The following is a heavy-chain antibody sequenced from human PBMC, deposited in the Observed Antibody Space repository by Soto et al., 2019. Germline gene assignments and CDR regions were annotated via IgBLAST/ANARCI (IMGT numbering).Heavy chain of an antibody. Sequence: QVQVVESGGGVVQPGRSLRLSCAASGFTFSSYGMHWVRQAPGKGLEWVAVISYDGSNKYYADSVKGRFTISRDNSKNTLYLQMNSLRAEDTAVYYCAKVESPYYYYYGMDVWGQGTTVTVSS. D-gene: IGHD3-3*01. J-gene: IGHJ6*02. CDR1: GFTFSSYG. CDR3: AKVESPYYYYYGMDV. CDR2: ISYDGSNK. V-gene: IGHV3-30*18.